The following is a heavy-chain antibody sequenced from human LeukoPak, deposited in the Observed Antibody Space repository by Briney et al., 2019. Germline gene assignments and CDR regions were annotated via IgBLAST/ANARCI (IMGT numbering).Heavy chain of an antibody. D-gene: IGHD6-6*01. CDR1: GGSFSGYY. CDR3: ARAGGSGYSSSSTSDY. V-gene: IGHV4-34*01. J-gene: IGHJ4*02. Sequence: SETLSLTCAVYGGSFSGYYWSWIRQPPGKGLEWIGEINHSGNTNYNPSLKSRVTISVDTSKNQFSLKLSSVTAADTAVYYCARAGGSGYSSSSTSDYWGQGTLVTVSS. CDR2: INHSGNT.